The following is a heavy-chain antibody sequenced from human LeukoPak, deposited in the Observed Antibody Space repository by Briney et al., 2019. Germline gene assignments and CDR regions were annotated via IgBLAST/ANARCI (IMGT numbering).Heavy chain of an antibody. J-gene: IGHJ6*03. CDR3: AKQPYNYYYLDV. V-gene: IGHV3-30*18. Sequence: GGSLRLSCAASGFTFSDHVMHWVRQAPGKGLEWVAGTSYDGTNKYEADSVKGRFTISRDNSNYMLFLHMNNLRAEDTAIYYCAKQPYNYYYLDVWGKGTTVTVSS. CDR1: GFTFSDHV. CDR2: TSYDGTNK. D-gene: IGHD2-21*01.